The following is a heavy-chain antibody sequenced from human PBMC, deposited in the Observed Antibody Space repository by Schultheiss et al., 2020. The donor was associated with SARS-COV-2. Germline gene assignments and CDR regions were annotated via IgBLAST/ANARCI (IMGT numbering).Heavy chain of an antibody. Sequence: GGSLRLSCGASGFTFSAHYMSWIRQTPGKGLEWVAVISYDGSNKYYADSVKGRFTISRDNSKNTLYLQMNSLRAEDTAVYYCAKDRRYYDILTGYFQAHNQALESYGMDVWGQGTTVTVSS. CDR1: GFTFSAHY. D-gene: IGHD3-9*01. V-gene: IGHV3-30*18. J-gene: IGHJ6*02. CDR2: ISYDGSNK. CDR3: AKDRRYYDILTGYFQAHNQALESYGMDV.